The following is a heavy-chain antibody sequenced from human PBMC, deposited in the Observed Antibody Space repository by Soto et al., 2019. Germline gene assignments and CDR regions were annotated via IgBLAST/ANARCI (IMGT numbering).Heavy chain of an antibody. CDR3: AWENRDPAFDI. Sequence: QVQLVQSGAEVKKPGASVKVSCKASGYTFTSYGISWVRQAPGHGLELMGWISAYNDNTHYEQKLQGRVTMTTDTCTRTAYMELRSVRSDDTAVDYCAWENRDPAFDILGQGTMVTVSS. CDR1: GYTFTSYG. V-gene: IGHV1-18*01. J-gene: IGHJ3*02. CDR2: ISAYNDNT.